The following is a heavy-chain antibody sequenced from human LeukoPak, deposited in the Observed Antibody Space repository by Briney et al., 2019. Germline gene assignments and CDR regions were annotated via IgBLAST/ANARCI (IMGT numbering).Heavy chain of an antibody. D-gene: IGHD3-16*01. CDR2: IYRDGTT. CDR3: AGFFARGGSFDY. Sequence: SETLSLTCAVGGYSISSGYYWGWVRPPPGKGLEWIGSIYRDGTTFHNPSLKSRVTISVDTSKNQFSLKLSPVTAADTAVYFCAGFFARGGSFDYWGQGTLVTVSS. CDR1: GYSISSGYY. J-gene: IGHJ4*02. V-gene: IGHV4-38-2*01.